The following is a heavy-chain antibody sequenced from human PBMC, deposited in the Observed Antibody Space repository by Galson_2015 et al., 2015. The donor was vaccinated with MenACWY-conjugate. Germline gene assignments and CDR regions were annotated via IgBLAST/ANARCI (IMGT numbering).Heavy chain of an antibody. V-gene: IGHV3-7*03. Sequence: SLRLSCAASGFTLSSYWMSWVRQTPGKGLEWVATIKPDGSETYYVDPVKGRFIFSRDNAKNSLDLQMSSLTAEDTAVYYCVRGGTWMNDYWGQGSLVTVSS. CDR3: VRGGTWMNDY. CDR2: IKPDGSET. CDR1: GFTLSSYW. D-gene: IGHD1-1*01. J-gene: IGHJ4*02.